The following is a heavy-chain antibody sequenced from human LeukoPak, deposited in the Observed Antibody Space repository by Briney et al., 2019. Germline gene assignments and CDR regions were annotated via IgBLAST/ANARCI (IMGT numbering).Heavy chain of an antibody. V-gene: IGHV3-73*01. CDR3: LSRTGSWSSSPFDY. D-gene: IGHD6-6*01. CDR2: IRGKANNYAT. J-gene: IGHJ4*02. Sequence: PGGSLRLSCAASGFTFSGSAIHWVRQASGKGLEWVGRIRGKANNYATAYAASVKDRFIVSRDDSKSTAYLQMNSLKTEDTAVYYCLSRTGSWSSSPFDYWGQGTLVTVSS. CDR1: GFTFSGSA.